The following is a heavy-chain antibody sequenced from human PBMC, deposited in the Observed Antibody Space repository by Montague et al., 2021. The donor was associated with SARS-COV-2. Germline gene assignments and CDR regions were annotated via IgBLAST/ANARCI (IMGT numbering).Heavy chain of an antibody. V-gene: IGHV3-30*04. CDR3: ARDEDQVDSNYYFDY. J-gene: IGHJ4*02. CDR2: ISYDGTTK. D-gene: IGHD2-2*01. Sequence: SLRLSCAASGFTFSSYAMHWVRQAPGKGLEWVAVISYDGTTKYYADSVKGRFTISRDNSKNTLYLQMNSLRAEDTAVYYCARDEDQVDSNYYFDYWGQGTLVTVSS. CDR1: GFTFSSYA.